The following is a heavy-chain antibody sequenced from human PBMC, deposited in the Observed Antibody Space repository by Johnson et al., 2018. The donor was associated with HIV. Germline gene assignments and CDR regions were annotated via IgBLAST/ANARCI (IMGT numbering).Heavy chain of an antibody. V-gene: IGHV3-30*04. CDR1: GFTFSSYA. Sequence: VQLVESGGGVVQPGRSLRLSCAASGFTFSSYAMHWVRQAPGKGLEWVAVISYDGSNKYYADSVKGRLTISRDNSKNTLYLQMNSLRAEDTALYYCAKAIGDAFDIWGQGTMVTVSS. CDR3: AKAIGDAFDI. J-gene: IGHJ3*02. CDR2: ISYDGSNK. D-gene: IGHD2/OR15-2a*01.